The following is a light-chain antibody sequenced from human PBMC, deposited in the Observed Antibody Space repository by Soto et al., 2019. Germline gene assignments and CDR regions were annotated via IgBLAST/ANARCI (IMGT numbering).Light chain of an antibody. Sequence: LVLTQPPSASASLGASVTLTCTLSSGYSNYKVDWYQQRPGKGPRFVMRVGTGGIVGSKGDGIPDRFSVLGSGLNRYLTIKNIQEEDESDYHCGADHGSGSNSPVVFGGGTKVTVL. CDR1: SGYSNYK. CDR3: GADHGSGSNSPVV. CDR2: VGTGGIVG. V-gene: IGLV9-49*01. J-gene: IGLJ2*01.